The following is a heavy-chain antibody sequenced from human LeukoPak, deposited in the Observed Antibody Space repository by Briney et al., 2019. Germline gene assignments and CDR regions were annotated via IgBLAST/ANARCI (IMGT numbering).Heavy chain of an antibody. CDR2: ISAGGTV. D-gene: IGHD5-12*01. J-gene: IGHJ4*01. CDR3: TTAPTTNWLPYFDY. Sequence: PGGSLRLSCAVSGLTFNDAWVSWVRQAPGKGLEWVARISAGGTVNYATPVKARFTVSRDNSKSTVYLQMNSLTTEDTAVYYCTTAPTTNWLPYFDYWGQGTVVTVSS. V-gene: IGHV3-15*01. CDR1: GLTFNDAW.